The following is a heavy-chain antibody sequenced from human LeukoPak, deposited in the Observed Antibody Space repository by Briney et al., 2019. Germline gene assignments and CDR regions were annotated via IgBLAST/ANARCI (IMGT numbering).Heavy chain of an antibody. CDR1: GFTFSNYW. CDR3: ARDAGNSGYGCDL. J-gene: IGHJ5*02. V-gene: IGHV3-7*01. D-gene: IGHD5-12*01. CDR2: INRDGSER. Sequence: GSLRLSCAASGFTFSNYWMTWVRQAPGKGLEWVANINRDGSERYYVDSVKGRFTISRDNAWNSLYLQMNNLRGEDTAIYYCARDAGNSGYGCDLWGQGTLVTVSS.